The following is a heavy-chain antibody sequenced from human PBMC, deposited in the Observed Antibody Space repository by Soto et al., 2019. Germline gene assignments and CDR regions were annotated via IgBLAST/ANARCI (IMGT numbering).Heavy chain of an antibody. Sequence: GGSLRLSCAASGFTVSSNYMIWVRQAPGKGLEWVSVIYSGGSTYYADSVKGRFTISRDNSKNTLYLQMNSLRAEDTAVYYCARDRGVSPPNYYYYGMDVWGQGTTVTVSS. J-gene: IGHJ6*02. CDR2: IYSGGST. V-gene: IGHV3-53*01. D-gene: IGHD3-10*01. CDR3: ARDRGVSPPNYYYYGMDV. CDR1: GFTVSSNY.